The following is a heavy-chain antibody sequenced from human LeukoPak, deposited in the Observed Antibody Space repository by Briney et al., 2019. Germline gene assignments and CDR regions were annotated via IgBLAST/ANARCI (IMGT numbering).Heavy chain of an antibody. CDR3: ARHVERRSSTSSFDY. CDR2: IYYSGST. D-gene: IGHD2-2*01. CDR1: GGSISSYY. J-gene: IGHJ4*02. V-gene: IGHV4-59*08. Sequence: SETLSPTCTVSGGSISSYYWSWIRQPPGKGLEWIGYIYYSGSTNHNPSLKSRVTISVDTSKNQFSLKLSSVTAADTAVYYCARHVERRSSTSSFDYWGQGTLVTVS.